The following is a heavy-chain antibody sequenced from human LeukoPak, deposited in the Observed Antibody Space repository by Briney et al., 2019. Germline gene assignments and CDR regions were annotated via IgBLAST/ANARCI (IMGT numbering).Heavy chain of an antibody. D-gene: IGHD3-3*01. CDR3: ARDPPYYDFWSGPLRGAFDI. CDR2: INHSRST. V-gene: IGHV4-34*01. J-gene: IGHJ3*02. CDR1: GGSFSGYY. Sequence: SETLFLTCAVYGGSFSGYYWSWIRQPPGKGLEWIGEINHSRSTNYNPSLKSRVTISVDTSKNQFSLKLSSVTAADTAVYYCARDPPYYDFWSGPLRGAFDIWGQGTMVTVSS.